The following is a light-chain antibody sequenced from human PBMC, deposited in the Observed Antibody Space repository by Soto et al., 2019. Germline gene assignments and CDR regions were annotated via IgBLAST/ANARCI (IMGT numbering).Light chain of an antibody. CDR2: AAS. CDR1: QSISSY. V-gene: IGKV1-39*01. Sequence: DIQMTQSPSSLSASVGDRVTITCRASQSISSYLNWYQQKPGKAPKLLIYAASSLQSGVPSRFSGSGSGTDFTLTISSLLPEDFATYYCQQIYSTPWTFGQGTTVEIK. CDR3: QQIYSTPWT. J-gene: IGKJ1*01.